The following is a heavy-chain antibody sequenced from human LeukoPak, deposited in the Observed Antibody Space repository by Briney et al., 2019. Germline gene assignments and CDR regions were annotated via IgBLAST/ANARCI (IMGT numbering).Heavy chain of an antibody. CDR1: GGSISSSSYY. Sequence: SETLSLTCTVSGGSISSSSYYWGWIRQPPGKGLEWIGSIYYSGSTYYNPSLKSRVTISVDRSKNQFSLKLSSVTAADTAVYYCARARSGSYYDYWGQGTLVTVSS. J-gene: IGHJ4*02. V-gene: IGHV4-39*07. CDR3: ARARSGSYYDY. D-gene: IGHD3-10*01. CDR2: IYYSGST.